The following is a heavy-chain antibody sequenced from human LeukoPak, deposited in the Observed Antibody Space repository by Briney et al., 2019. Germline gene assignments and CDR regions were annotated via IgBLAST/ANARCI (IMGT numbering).Heavy chain of an antibody. CDR1: GYTFTDYY. CDR3: ARDPSNSGYDYLYYFDY. V-gene: IGHV1-2*02. J-gene: IGHJ4*02. Sequence: GASVKVSCKASGYTFTDYYIHWVRQAPGQGLEWMGWINPKSGGKKHVVNFQGRVTMTRDTSISTAYMELSRLRSDDTAVYYCARDPSNSGYDYLYYFDYWGQGTLVTVSS. D-gene: IGHD5-12*01. CDR2: INPKSGGK.